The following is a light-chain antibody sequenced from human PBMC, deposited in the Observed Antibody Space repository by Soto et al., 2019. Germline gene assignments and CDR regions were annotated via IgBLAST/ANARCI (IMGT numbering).Light chain of an antibody. J-gene: IGKJ1*01. V-gene: IGKV3-20*01. CDR3: QQYGSYRT. CDR2: GAS. Sequence: EIVLTQSPGTLSLSPGERATLSCRASQSVSNYLAWYQQKPGQAPRLLISGASSRATGIPDRFSGSGSGTDFTLTISRLEPEDFAVYYCQQYGSYRTFGQGTKVE. CDR1: QSVSNY.